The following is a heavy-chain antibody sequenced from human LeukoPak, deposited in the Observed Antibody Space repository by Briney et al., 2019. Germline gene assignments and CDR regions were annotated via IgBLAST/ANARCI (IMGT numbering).Heavy chain of an antibody. J-gene: IGHJ4*02. V-gene: IGHV3-11*04. CDR2: ISSSGSTI. CDR1: GFTFSDYY. Sequence: GGSLRLSCAASGFTFSDYYMSWIRQAPGKGLEGVSYISSSGSTIYYADSVKGRFTISRDNAKNSLYLQMNSLRAEYTAVYYCASRQQLAERYFDYSGKGTLVTVSS. D-gene: IGHD6-13*01. CDR3: ASRQQLAERYFDY.